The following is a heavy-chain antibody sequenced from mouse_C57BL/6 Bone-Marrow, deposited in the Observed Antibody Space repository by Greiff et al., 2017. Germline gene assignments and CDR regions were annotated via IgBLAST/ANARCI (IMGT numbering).Heavy chain of an antibody. V-gene: IGHV4-1*01. CDR2: INPDSSTI. CDR3: AKGDGYFSYWYFDV. Sequence: DVKLVESGGGLVQPGGSLKLSCAASGIDFSEYWMSWVRRAPGKGLEWIGEINPDSSTINDAPSLKDKFIISRDNAKNTLYLQMSKVRSEDTALYYCAKGDGYFSYWYFDVWGTGTTVTVSS. D-gene: IGHD2-3*01. J-gene: IGHJ1*03. CDR1: GIDFSEYW.